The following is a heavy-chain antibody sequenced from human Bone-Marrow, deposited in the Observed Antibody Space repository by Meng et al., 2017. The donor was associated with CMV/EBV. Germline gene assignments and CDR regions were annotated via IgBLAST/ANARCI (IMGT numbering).Heavy chain of an antibody. CDR3: ARAQGGRAFDI. D-gene: IGHD3-16*01. CDR2: ISYDGSNK. V-gene: IGHV3-30-3*01. J-gene: IGHJ3*02. Sequence: GESLKISCVASGFTLRSYAMNWVRQAPGKGLEWVAVISYDGSNKYYADSVKGRFTISRDNSKNTLYLQMNSLRAEDTAVYYCARAQGGRAFDIWGQGTMVTVSS. CDR1: GFTLRSYA.